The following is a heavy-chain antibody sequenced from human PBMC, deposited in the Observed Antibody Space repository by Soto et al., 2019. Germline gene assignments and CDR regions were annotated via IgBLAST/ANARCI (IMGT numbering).Heavy chain of an antibody. V-gene: IGHV1-18*01. CDR3: AKDRHRIVRGSPVSGGWFFDL. Sequence: QARLVQSGGDVKRPGASVKVSCKASGYTFSEYGISWVRQAPGQGLEWMGWISPYNGETSFPQNDDGRVILATDTSTNPAYMDLRTLRSDDTDIYDCAKDRHRIVRGSPVSGGWFFDLWCPGTLVTVSS. CDR1: GYTFSEYG. J-gene: IGHJ2*01. CDR2: ISPYNGET. D-gene: IGHD2-15*01.